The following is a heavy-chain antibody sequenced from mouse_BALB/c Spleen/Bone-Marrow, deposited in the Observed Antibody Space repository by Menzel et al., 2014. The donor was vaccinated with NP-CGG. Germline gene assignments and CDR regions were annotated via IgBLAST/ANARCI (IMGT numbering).Heavy chain of an antibody. CDR3: ARRGYYAMDY. V-gene: IGHV4-1*02. CDR2: INPDSTTI. Sequence: EVKLLESGGGLVQPGGSLKLSCAASGFDFSRYWMSWVRQAPGKGLEWIGEINPDSTTIYYTPSLKDKFIISRDNAKNTLYLQMSKVGSEDTALYYCARRGYYAMDYWGQGTSVTVSS. J-gene: IGHJ4*01. CDR1: GFDFSRYW.